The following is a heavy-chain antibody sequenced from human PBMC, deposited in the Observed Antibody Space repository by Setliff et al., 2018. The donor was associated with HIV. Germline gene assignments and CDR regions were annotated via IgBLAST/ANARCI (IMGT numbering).Heavy chain of an antibody. CDR1: GFTFNSYG. D-gene: IGHD2-2*01. V-gene: IGHV3-23*01. CDR2: ISGSGRKT. CDR3: AKVPLFVVVPAALGGMDV. J-gene: IGHJ6*02. Sequence: GGSLRLSCAASGFTFNSYGMHWVRQAPGKGLEWVSSISGSGRKTYYGDSVKGRFTISRDNSWDTVDLQMNTLRAEDTAVYYCAKVPLFVVVPAALGGMDVWGQGTTVTVSS.